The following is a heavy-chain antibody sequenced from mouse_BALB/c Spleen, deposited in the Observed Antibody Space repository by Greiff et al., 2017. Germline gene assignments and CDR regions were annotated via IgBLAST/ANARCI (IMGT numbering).Heavy chain of an antibody. CDR1: GFNIKDYY. V-gene: IGHV14-1*02. Sequence: EVKLVESGAELVRPGALVKLSCKASGFNIKDYYMHWVKQRPEQGLEWIGWIDPENGNTIYDPKFQGKASITADTSSNTAYLQLSSLTSEDTAVYYCARGIYYYGSSYGGFAYWGQGTLVTVSA. CDR3: ARGIYYYGSSYGGFAY. J-gene: IGHJ3*01. D-gene: IGHD1-1*01. CDR2: IDPENGNT.